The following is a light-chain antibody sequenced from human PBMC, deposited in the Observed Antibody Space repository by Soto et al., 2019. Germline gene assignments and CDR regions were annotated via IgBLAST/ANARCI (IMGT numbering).Light chain of an antibody. CDR3: SSYTSSSPYV. J-gene: IGLJ1*01. CDR2: EVD. CDR1: SSDVGGYNY. Sequence: QSALTQPASASGSPGQSITISCTGTSSDVGGYNYVSWYQQLPGKAPKVLIYEVDNRPSGVSNRFSGSKSGNTASLTISGLQAEDEADYYCSSYTSSSPYVFGSGTKLTVL. V-gene: IGLV2-14*01.